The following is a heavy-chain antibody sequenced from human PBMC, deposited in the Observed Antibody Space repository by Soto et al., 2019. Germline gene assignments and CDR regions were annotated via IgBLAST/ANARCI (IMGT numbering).Heavy chain of an antibody. J-gene: IGHJ6*02. CDR1: GFTFSNYA. Sequence: GGSLRLSCAASGFTFSNYAMSWVRQAPGKGLEWVSGIRGSGGSTYYADSVKGRFTISRDNSKNSLYLQMNSLRVEDTAVYYCAKGRSYYYYYGVDVWGQGTTVTVS. CDR3: AKGRSYYYYYGVDV. CDR2: IRGSGGST. V-gene: IGHV3-23*01.